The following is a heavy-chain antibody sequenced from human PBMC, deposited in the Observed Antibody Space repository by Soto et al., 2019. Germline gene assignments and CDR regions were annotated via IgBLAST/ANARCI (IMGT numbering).Heavy chain of an antibody. CDR3: TTDDYIWGSYRSLAY. D-gene: IGHD3-16*02. CDR1: GFTFSNAW. V-gene: IGHV3-15*07. J-gene: IGHJ4*02. CDR2: IKSKTDGGTT. Sequence: GGSLRLSCAASGFTFSNAWINWVRQAPGKGLEWVGRIKSKTDGGTTYYAAPVKGRFTISRDDSKNTLYLQMNSLKTEDTAVYYCTTDDYIWGSYRSLAYWGQGTLVTVSS.